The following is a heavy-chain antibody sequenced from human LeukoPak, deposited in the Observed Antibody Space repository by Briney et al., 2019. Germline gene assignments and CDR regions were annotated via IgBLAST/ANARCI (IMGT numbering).Heavy chain of an antibody. CDR1: GFTFSSYE. Sequence: GGSLRLSCAASGFTFSSYEMKWVRQAPGKGLEWVSYISSSGSTIYYADSVKGRFTISRDNAKNSLYLQMNSLRAEDTAVYYCARNLLRWELPPYYFDYWGQGTLVTVSS. J-gene: IGHJ4*02. CDR2: ISSSGSTI. D-gene: IGHD1-26*01. V-gene: IGHV3-48*03. CDR3: ARNLLRWELPPYYFDY.